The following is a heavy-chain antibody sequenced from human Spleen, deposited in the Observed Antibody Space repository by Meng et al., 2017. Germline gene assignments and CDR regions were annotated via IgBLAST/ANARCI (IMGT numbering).Heavy chain of an antibody. V-gene: IGHV3-9*01. J-gene: IGHJ4*02. CDR1: GFTFDDYA. CDR2: ISWNSGSI. CDR3: ARSRRFGVVLHS. D-gene: IGHD3-3*01. Sequence: SLKISCAASGFTFDDYAMHWVRQAPGKGLEWVSGISWNSGSIGYADSVKGRFTISRDNAKNSLYLQMNSLRAEDTAIYYCARSRRFGVVLHSWGQGTLVTVSS.